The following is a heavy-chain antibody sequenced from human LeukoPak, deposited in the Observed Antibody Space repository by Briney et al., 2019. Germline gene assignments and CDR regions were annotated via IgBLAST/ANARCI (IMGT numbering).Heavy chain of an antibody. CDR2: INPSGGST. Sequence: AASVKVSCKASGYTFTSYYMHWVRQAPGQGLEWMGIINPSGGSTSYAQKFQGRVTMTEDTSTDTAYMELSSLRSEDTAVYYCATGRLAFDIWGQGTMVTVSS. J-gene: IGHJ3*02. V-gene: IGHV1-46*01. CDR1: GYTFTSYY. CDR3: ATGRLAFDI.